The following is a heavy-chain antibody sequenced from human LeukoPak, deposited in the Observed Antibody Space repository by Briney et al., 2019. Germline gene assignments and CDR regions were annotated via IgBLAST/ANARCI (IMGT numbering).Heavy chain of an antibody. J-gene: IGHJ4*02. CDR1: GFSLSTSGVG. D-gene: IGHD6-19*01. CDR3: AHRRGNSGWSEGYFDY. V-gene: IGHV2-5*02. Sequence: SGPTLLKPTQTLTLTCTFSGFSLSTSGVGVGWIRQPPGKALEWLALIYWDDDKRYSPSLKSRLTITKDTSKNQLVLTMTNMDPVDTATYHCAHRRGNSGWSEGYFDYWGQGILVTVSS. CDR2: IYWDDDK.